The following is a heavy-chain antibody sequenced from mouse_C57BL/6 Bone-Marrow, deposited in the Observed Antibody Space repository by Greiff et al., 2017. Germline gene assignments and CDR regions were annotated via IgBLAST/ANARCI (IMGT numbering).Heavy chain of an antibody. CDR3: ARGGALFAY. CDR2: IDPSDSYT. J-gene: IGHJ3*01. V-gene: IGHV1-69*01. CDR1: GYTFTSYW. Sequence: QVQLQQPGAELVMPGASVKLSCKASGYTFTSYWMHWVKQRPGQGLEWIGEIDPSDSYTNYNQKFKGKSTLTVDKSSSTAYMRLSSLTSEDSAVXYCARGGALFAYWGQGTLVTVSA.